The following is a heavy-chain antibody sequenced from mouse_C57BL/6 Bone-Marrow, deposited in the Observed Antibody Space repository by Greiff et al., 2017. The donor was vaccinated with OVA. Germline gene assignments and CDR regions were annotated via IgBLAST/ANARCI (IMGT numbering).Heavy chain of an antibody. CDR1: GYTFTDYY. D-gene: IGHD2-3*01. J-gene: IGHJ2*01. CDR2: INPNNGGT. CDR3: AVIYDGYYYFDY. Sequence: EVQLQQSGPELVKPGASVKISCKASGYTFTDYYMNWVKQSHGKSLEWIGDINPNNGGTSYNQKFKGKATLTVDKSSSKAYMELRSLTSEDSAVYYCAVIYDGYYYFDYWGQGTTLTVSS. V-gene: IGHV1-26*01.